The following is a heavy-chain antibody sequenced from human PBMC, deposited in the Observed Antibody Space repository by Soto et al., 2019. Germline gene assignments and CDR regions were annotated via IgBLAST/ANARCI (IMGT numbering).Heavy chain of an antibody. D-gene: IGHD2-15*01. V-gene: IGHV3-15*07. J-gene: IGHJ3*02. CDR2: IKSKTDGGTT. CDR1: GFTISNAW. CDR3: TTGIVVVVAATPDAFDI. Sequence: EVQLVESGGGLVKPGGSLRLSCAASGFTISNAWMNWVRQAPGKGLEWVGRIKSKTDGGTTDYAAPVKGRFTISRDDSKNTLYLQMNSLKTEDTAVYYCTTGIVVVVAATPDAFDIWGQGTMVTVSS.